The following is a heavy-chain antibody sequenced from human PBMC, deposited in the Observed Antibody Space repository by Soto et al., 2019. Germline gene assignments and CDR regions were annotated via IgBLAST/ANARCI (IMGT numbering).Heavy chain of an antibody. CDR2: IDPRGNYI. CDR3: ARTPSGASMVRGTYYYLEL. CDR1: GFTFANYG. J-gene: IGHJ2*01. V-gene: IGHV3-21*01. Sequence: GGSLILSCAVSGFTFANYGMNWVRQAPGKGLEWVSSIDPRGNYIYYKNSLRGRFTISRDNAKNSLYLQMNSLTAGDAAVYYCARTPSGASMVRGTYYYLELWGRGTLVTVSS. D-gene: IGHD3-10*01.